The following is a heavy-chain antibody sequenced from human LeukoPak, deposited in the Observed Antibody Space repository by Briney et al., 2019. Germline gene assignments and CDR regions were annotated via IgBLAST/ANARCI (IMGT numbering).Heavy chain of an antibody. CDR1: GFTFSSYV. CDR2: ISSGGGST. V-gene: IGHV3-23*01. D-gene: IGHD3-10*01. Sequence: GGSLRLSCAASGFTFSSYVLSWVRQAPGKGLKWVSGISSGGGSTYYADSVKGRFIISRDNSKKTLYLQMNSLRAEDTAIYYCAKGDGSGSYGYFDFWGQGTLVTVSS. J-gene: IGHJ4*02. CDR3: AKGDGSGSYGYFDF.